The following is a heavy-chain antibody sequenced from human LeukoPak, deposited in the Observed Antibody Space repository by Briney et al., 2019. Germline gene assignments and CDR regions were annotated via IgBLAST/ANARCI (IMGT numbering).Heavy chain of an antibody. CDR2: IGADGTDI. CDR1: GFAFSTYF. D-gene: IGHD3-22*01. J-gene: IGHJ4*02. CDR3: ARELPSGGYFDY. V-gene: IGHV3-64*01. Sequence: GGSLRLSCTASGFAFSTYFMHWVRQAPGKGLEYVSSIGADGTDIYYANSVNGRFTISRDNSKNTLYLQMGSLRPEDMAIYYCARELPSGGYFDYWGQGTLVTVSS.